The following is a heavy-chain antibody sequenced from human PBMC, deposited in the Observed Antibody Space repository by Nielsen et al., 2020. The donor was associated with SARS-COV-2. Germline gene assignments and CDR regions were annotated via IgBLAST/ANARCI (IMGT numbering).Heavy chain of an antibody. CDR3: AKGLNYGSGSYYPNYYYYYGMDV. J-gene: IGHJ6*02. Sequence: GGSLRLSCAASGFTFSSYWMSWVRQAPGKGLEWVANIKQDGSEKYYVDSVKGRFTISRDNAKNSLYLQMNSLRAEDTALYYCAKGLNYGSGSYYPNYYYYYGMDVWGQGTTVTVSS. CDR1: GFTFSSYW. D-gene: IGHD3-10*01. V-gene: IGHV3-7*03. CDR2: IKQDGSEK.